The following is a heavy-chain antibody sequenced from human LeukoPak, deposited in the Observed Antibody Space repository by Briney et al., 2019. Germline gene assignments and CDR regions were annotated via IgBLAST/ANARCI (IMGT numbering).Heavy chain of an antibody. Sequence: SQTLSLTCAVSGGSIGSGGYSWSWIRQPPGKGLEWIGYIYHSGSTYYNPSLKSRVTISVDRSKNQFSLKLSSVTAADTAVYFCARTQYVLIVYYYYYMDVWGKGTTVTVS. J-gene: IGHJ6*03. CDR2: IYHSGST. CDR3: ARTQYVLIVYYYYYMDV. CDR1: GGSIGSGGYS. V-gene: IGHV4-30-2*01. D-gene: IGHD4-11*01.